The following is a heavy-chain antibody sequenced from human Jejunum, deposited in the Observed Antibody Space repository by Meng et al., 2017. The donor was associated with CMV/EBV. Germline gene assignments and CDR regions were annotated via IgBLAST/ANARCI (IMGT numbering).Heavy chain of an antibody. V-gene: IGHV3-73*01. CDR3: CSLSSGWPGFDP. Sequence: SGFSFSDSAMHWVRQAPGKGLEWIGFIRGKTNNYGTAYAASVRGRFTISRDDSKNTAYLHMTSLKIEDTALYYCCSLSSGWPGFDPWGQGTLVTVSS. D-gene: IGHD6-19*01. CDR2: IRGKTNNYGT. CDR1: GFSFSDSA. J-gene: IGHJ5*02.